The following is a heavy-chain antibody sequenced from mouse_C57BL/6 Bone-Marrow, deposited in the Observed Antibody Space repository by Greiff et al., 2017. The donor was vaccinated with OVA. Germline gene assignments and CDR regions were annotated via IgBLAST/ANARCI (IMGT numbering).Heavy chain of an antibody. CDR2: IDPENGDT. CDR1: GFNIKDDY. J-gene: IGHJ2*01. V-gene: IGHV14-4*01. D-gene: IGHD1-1*01. Sequence: EVQLQQSGAELVRPGASVKLSCTASGFNIKDDYMHWVKQRPEQGLEWIGWIDPENGDTEYASKFQGKATITADTYSNTAYLQLSSLTSEDTAVYYCTTGRFITTVVGVDYWGQGTTLTVSS. CDR3: TTGRFITTVVGVDY.